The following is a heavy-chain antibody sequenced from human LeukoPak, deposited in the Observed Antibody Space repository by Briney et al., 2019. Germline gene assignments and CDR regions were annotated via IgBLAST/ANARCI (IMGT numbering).Heavy chain of an antibody. V-gene: IGHV3-23*01. J-gene: IGHJ4*02. D-gene: IGHD3-9*01. CDR1: GFTFSSYA. CDR2: ISGSGGST. Sequence: PGGSLRLSCAASGFTFSSYAMSWVRQAPGKGMEWVSAISGSGGSTYYADSVKGRFTISRDNSKNTLYLQMNSLRAEDTAVYYCAKDPHYFDWLFRWGQGTLVTVSS. CDR3: AKDPHYFDWLFR.